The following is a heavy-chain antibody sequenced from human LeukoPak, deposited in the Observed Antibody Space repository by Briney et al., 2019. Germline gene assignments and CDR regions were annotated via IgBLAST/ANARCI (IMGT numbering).Heavy chain of an antibody. CDR2: IKNKANSYIT. Sequence: GGSLRLSCAASGFTFSDHFMDWVRQAPGKGLEWVGRIKNKANSYITQYAASMEGRFNISRDDSKNSLYLQKSSLKTEDTAMYYCASIRGTLGYWGQGTVVTVSS. CDR3: ASIRGTLGY. CDR1: GFTFSDHF. V-gene: IGHV3-72*01. D-gene: IGHD1-26*01. J-gene: IGHJ4*02.